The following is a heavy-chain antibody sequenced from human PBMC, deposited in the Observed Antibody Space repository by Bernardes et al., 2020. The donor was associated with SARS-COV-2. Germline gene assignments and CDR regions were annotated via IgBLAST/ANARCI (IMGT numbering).Heavy chain of an antibody. CDR2: MTSDTRTV. Sequence: GGSLRLSCAASGFTFHIYSMNWVRQAPGKGLEWVSYMTSDTRTVYYADSVRGRFTISRDNAKDSLYLQMNSLRADDTAMYYCVRTVNGSALWGQGTVVTVSS. V-gene: IGHV3-48*01. CDR3: VRTVNGSAL. CDR1: GFTFHIYS. D-gene: IGHD2-8*01. J-gene: IGHJ4*02.